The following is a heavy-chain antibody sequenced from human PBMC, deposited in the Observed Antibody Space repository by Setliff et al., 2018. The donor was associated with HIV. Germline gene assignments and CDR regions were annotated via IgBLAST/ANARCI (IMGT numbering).Heavy chain of an antibody. J-gene: IGHJ6*03. Sequence: SETLSLTCAVSGGSISTFDWWTWVRQPPGKGLEWIGEISHSGSTNYNPSLKSRVAVSVDVSKMQFSLNVTSVTAADTAVYYCARGRRSAAAGTRWDYMDVWGKGTTVTVSS. CDR3: ARGRRSAAAGTRWDYMDV. CDR2: ISHSGST. V-gene: IGHV4-4*02. D-gene: IGHD6-13*01. CDR1: GGSISTFDW.